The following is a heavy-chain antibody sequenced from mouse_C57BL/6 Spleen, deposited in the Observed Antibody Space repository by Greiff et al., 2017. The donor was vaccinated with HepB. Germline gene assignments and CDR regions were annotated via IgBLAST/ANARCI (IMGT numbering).Heavy chain of an antibody. CDR3: ARIADYYGSSGWYFDV. D-gene: IGHD1-1*01. CDR2: IWWDDDK. Sequence: QVTLKVSGPGILQPSQTLSLTCSFSGFSLSTFGMGVGWIRQPSGKGLEWLAHIWWDDDKYYNPALKSRLTISKDTSKNQVFLKIANVDTAETATYYCARIADYYGSSGWYFDVWGTGTTVTVSS. V-gene: IGHV8-8*01. J-gene: IGHJ1*03. CDR1: GFSLSTFGMG.